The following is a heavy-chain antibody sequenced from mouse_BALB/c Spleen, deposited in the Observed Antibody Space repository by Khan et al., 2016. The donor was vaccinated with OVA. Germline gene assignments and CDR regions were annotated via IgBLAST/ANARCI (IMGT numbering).Heavy chain of an antibody. D-gene: IGHD4-1*01. CDR3: ARRASNWDFSFAY. CDR2: INPDNDGI. J-gene: IGHJ3*01. V-gene: IGHV1S136*01. CDR1: GYTFTNYV. Sequence: VQLQQSGPDLVKPGASVKMSCKASGYTFTNYVMHWVKQKPGQGLEWIGYINPDNDGIRYNEKFKDKATLTSDKSSSTAYLELSSLTSEDSAVYYCARRASNWDFSFAYWGQGTLVTVSA.